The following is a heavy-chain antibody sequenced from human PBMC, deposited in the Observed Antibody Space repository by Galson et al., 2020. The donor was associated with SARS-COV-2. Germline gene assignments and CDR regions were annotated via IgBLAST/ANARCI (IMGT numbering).Heavy chain of an antibody. CDR1: GYTFTSYY. J-gene: IGHJ6*03. CDR3: ARERGAKQSGWGYYYYYYYMDV. V-gene: IGHV1-46*01. Sequence: ASVKVSCKASGYTFTSYYMHWVRQAPAQGLEWTGIINPSGGSTSYAQKFQGRVTMTRDTSTSTVYMELSSLRSEDTAVYYCARERGAKQSGWGYYYYYYYMDVWGKGTTVTVSS. CDR2: INPSGGST. D-gene: IGHD6-19*01.